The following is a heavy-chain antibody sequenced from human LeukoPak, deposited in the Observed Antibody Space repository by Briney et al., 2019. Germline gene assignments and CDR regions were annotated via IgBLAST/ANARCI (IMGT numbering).Heavy chain of an antibody. Sequence: PSETLSLTCTVSGGSISSYYWSWIRQPPGKGLEWIGYIYYSGSTNYNPSLKSRVTISVDTSKNQFSLKLSSVTAADTAVYCCARVVSSSSRYYYYYYYMDVWGKGTTVTVSS. CDR2: IYYSGST. J-gene: IGHJ6*03. CDR3: ARVVSSSSRYYYYYYYMDV. CDR1: GGSISSYY. D-gene: IGHD6-6*01. V-gene: IGHV4-59*12.